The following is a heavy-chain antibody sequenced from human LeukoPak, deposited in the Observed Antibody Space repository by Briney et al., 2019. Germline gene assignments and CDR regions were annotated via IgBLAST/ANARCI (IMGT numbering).Heavy chain of an antibody. V-gene: IGHV4-38-2*01. D-gene: IGHD6-13*01. CDR1: GYSISSGYY. CDR2: IYHSGST. J-gene: IGHJ4*02. CDR3: ARVDRARTAGYSSSWYFDY. Sequence: PSETLSLTCAVSGYSISSGYYWGWIRQPPGKGLEWIGRIYHSGSTYYNPSLKSRVTISVDTSKNQFSLKLSSVTAADTAVYYCARVDRARTAGYSSSWYFDYWGQGTLVTVSS.